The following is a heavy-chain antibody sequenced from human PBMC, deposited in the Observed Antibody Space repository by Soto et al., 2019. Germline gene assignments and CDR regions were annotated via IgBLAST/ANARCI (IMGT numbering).Heavy chain of an antibody. CDR2: IYYSGST. V-gene: IGHV4-59*01. Sequence: QVQLQESGPGLVKPSETLSLTCTGSGGSISSYYWSWIRQPPGKGLEWIGYIYYSGSTNYNPSPKSRVTISVDPSKNQFSLTLSDVTAADTAVYYCAREVPKDYYYGMDVWGQGTTVTVSS. J-gene: IGHJ6*02. CDR1: GGSISSYY. CDR3: AREVPKDYYYGMDV.